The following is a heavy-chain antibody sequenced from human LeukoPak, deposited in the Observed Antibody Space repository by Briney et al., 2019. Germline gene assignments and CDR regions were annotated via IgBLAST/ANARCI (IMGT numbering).Heavy chain of an antibody. CDR2: IRWNSGSI. CDR3: ASEYSSSI. D-gene: IGHD6-6*01. J-gene: IGHJ4*02. Sequence: GGSLILSCAASGFTFDDYAMHWVRPAPGKCLEWVSGIRWNSGSICYADSVKGRFTISRDNAKNSLYLQMNRLRAEDTAVYYCASEYSSSIWGQGTLVTVSS. V-gene: IGHV3-9*01. CDR1: GFTFDDYA.